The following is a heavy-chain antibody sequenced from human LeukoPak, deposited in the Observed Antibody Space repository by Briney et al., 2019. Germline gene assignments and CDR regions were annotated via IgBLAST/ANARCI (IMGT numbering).Heavy chain of an antibody. J-gene: IGHJ3*02. CDR3: ARDPNGDYIGAFDM. V-gene: IGHV3-23*01. CDR2: TRGSGGGT. Sequence: HPGGSLRLSCAASGFIFSNYALMWLRQSPGKGLEWVSATRGSGGGTFYADSVKGRFTISRDNSKNTLYLQMNGLRAEDTAVYYCARDPNGDYIGAFDMWGRGTLVTVSS. CDR1: GFIFSNYA. D-gene: IGHD4-17*01.